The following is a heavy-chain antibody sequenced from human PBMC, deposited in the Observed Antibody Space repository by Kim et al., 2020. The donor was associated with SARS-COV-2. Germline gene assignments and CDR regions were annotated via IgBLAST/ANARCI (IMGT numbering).Heavy chain of an antibody. CDR2: ISGSGSIM. CDR1: GFTLVSYS. Sequence: GGSLRLSCAASGFTLVSYSMNWVRQAPGKGLEWVSYISGSGSIMYYADSVKGRFTISRDNAKNSLYLQMNSLRAEDTAVYFCARDRGVPWYFDYCGQGTLVTVSS. CDR3: ARDRGVPWYFDY. J-gene: IGHJ4*02. V-gene: IGHV3-48*04. D-gene: IGHD3-10*01.